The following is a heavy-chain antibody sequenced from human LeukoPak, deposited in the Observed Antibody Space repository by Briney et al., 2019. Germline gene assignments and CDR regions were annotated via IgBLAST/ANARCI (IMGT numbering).Heavy chain of an antibody. D-gene: IGHD3-3*01. Sequence: PSETLSLTCTVSGGSISSASYYWGWIRQPPGKALEWIGTIYYSGNTYYNPSLESRITLSVDPSRNQFSLKMTSVTAADTAVYYCARLVTDALFAVIWRHWFDPWGQGALVTVSS. V-gene: IGHV4-39*01. CDR2: IYYSGNT. CDR3: ARLVTDALFAVIWRHWFDP. CDR1: GGSISSASYY. J-gene: IGHJ5*02.